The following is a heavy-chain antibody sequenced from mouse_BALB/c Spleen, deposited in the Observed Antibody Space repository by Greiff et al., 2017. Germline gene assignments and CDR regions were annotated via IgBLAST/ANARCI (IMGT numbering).Heavy chain of an antibody. D-gene: IGHD1-1*01. CDR2: ISTGGGST. J-gene: IGHJ1*01. CDR3: ARHDGNHWYFDF. V-gene: IGHV5-12-2*01. CDR1: GFTFSSYT. Sequence: EVQLVESGGGLVQPGGSLKLSSAASGFTFSSYTMSWVRQTPEKRLEWVGYISTGGGSTYYPDTVKGRFTISRDNAKNTLYLQMSSLTSEDTAMYYCARHDGNHWYFDFWGAGTTVTVSS.